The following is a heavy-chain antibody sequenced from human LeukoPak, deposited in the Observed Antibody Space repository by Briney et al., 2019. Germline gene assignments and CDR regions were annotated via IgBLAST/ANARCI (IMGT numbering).Heavy chain of an antibody. J-gene: IGHJ4*02. CDR1: GGSFSGYY. D-gene: IGHD1-1*01. V-gene: IGHV4-34*01. Sequence: PSETLSLTCAVYGGSFSGYYWSWIRQPPGKGLEWIGEINHSGSTNYHPSLKSRVTISVDTSKNQFSLKLSSVTAADTAVYYCARGGKRNGARRFDYWGQGTLVTVSS. CDR2: INHSGST. CDR3: ARGGKRNGARRFDY.